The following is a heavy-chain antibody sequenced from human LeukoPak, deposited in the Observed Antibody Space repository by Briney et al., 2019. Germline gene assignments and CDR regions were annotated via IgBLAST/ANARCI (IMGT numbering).Heavy chain of an antibody. CDR2: IVGDSTIE. D-gene: IGHD5-18*01. V-gene: IGHV3-23*01. CDR3: ARQPYFYYYLDV. CDR1: GFAFNNDA. Sequence: GGSLRLPCAASGFAFNNDAMTWVRQPPGKGLEWVSTIVGDSTIEYYADSVKGRFTISSDNSKTMLFLHMNSLRAEDTAIYYCARQPYFYYYLDVWAKGPRSPSP. J-gene: IGHJ6*03.